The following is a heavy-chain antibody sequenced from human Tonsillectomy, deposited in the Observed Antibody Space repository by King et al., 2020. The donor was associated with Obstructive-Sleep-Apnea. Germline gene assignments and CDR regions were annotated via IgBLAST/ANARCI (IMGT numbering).Heavy chain of an antibody. CDR1: GGNFSSYA. D-gene: IGHD2-15*01. Sequence: QLVQSGAEVKKPGSSVKVSCKASGGNFSSYAISWVRQAPGQGLEWMGGIVPICRIANYAQKCKGRVTITADKTTSTACMALCSLRSEDTAVYYCARYCSGGSCYSSFGGAFDIWGQGTMVTVSS. CDR3: ARYCSGGSCYSSFGGAFDI. CDR2: IVPICRIA. V-gene: IGHV1-69*17. J-gene: IGHJ3*02.